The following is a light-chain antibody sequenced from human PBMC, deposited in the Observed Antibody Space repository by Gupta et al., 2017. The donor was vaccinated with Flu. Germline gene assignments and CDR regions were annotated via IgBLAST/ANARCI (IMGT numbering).Light chain of an antibody. CDR1: SVPKKY. V-gene: IGLV3-10*01. J-gene: IGLJ3*02. CDR2: KDS. Sequence: DSVPKKYATWYQQKSGQAPELVIYKDSKRPSGITERFSGSTSGTTATLTVSGAQVEDEAHYYCASTDSTGNGRVFGGGTKLTVL. CDR3: ASTDSTGNGRV.